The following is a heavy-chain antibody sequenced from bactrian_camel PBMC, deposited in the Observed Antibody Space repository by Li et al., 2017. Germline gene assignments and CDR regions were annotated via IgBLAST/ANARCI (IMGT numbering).Heavy chain of an antibody. D-gene: IGHD5*01. CDR3: AADGPVCGLGVGY. J-gene: IGHJ4*01. CDR1: GYTGSSHC. V-gene: IGHV3S40*01. Sequence: VQLVESGGGSVQAGGSLRLSCSASGYTGSSHCMGWFRSTPGKGREGVAAIYTVGGRTWYADSVKGRFTISQDNAENTVYLQMNSLRPEDTAMYCCAADGPVCGLGVGYWGQGTQVTVS. CDR2: IYTVGGRT.